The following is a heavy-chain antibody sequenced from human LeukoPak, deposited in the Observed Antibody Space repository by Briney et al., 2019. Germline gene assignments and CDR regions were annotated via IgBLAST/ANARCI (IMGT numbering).Heavy chain of an antibody. J-gene: IGHJ3*02. Sequence: GGSLRLFCSASGFTFSSYVMLWVRQAPGKGLEYLSAISTTGGTTYYADSVKGRFTISRDNSKNTLYLQMNVLRAEDTAVYYCLKGWELRFDAFDICGQGTMVTVSS. D-gene: IGHD1-26*01. CDR1: GFTFSSYV. CDR3: LKGWELRFDAFDI. V-gene: IGHV3-64D*08. CDR2: ISTTGGTT.